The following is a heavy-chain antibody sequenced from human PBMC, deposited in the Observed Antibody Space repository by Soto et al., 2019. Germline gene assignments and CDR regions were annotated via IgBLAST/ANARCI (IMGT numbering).Heavy chain of an antibody. V-gene: IGHV1-3*01. CDR1: GYTFSSYA. J-gene: IGHJ4*02. Sequence: ASVKVSCKASGYTFSSYAIHWVRQAPGQGLEWMGWIHAGNGNTKYSQSFQGRVTISRDTSATTAYMELNSLRSEDTAVYYCARGVAFLDYWGQETLVTVSS. D-gene: IGHD2-15*01. CDR3: ARGVAFLDY. CDR2: IHAGNGNT.